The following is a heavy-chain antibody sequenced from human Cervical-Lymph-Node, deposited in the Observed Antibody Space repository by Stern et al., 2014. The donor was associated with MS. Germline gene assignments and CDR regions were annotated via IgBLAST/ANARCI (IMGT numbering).Heavy chain of an antibody. CDR3: VRGGFSYGYGLDA. J-gene: IGHJ6*02. CDR2: MNPNNANT. D-gene: IGHD5-18*01. Sequence: QVQLVQSGSQVRKPGASVKVSCQALGYTFINYDIFWVRLATGQGLEWMGWMNPNNANTGHAQKFQGRVTMTRNTSISTAYMELSGLRSDDTAVYYCVRGGFSYGYGLDAWGQGTAVIVSS. V-gene: IGHV1-8*01. CDR1: GYTFINYD.